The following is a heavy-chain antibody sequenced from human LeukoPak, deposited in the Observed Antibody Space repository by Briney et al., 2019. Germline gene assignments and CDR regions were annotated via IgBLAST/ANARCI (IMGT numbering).Heavy chain of an antibody. CDR3: AKVVGAAHLPVDY. V-gene: IGHV3-30*18. CDR2: ISYDGSNK. Sequence: GGSLRLSCAASGFTFSSYGMHWVRQAPGKGLGWVAVISYDGSNKYYADSVKGRFTISRDNSKNTLYLQMNSLRAEDTAVYYCAKVVGAAHLPVDYWGQGTLVTVSS. J-gene: IGHJ4*01. CDR1: GFTFSSYG. D-gene: IGHD1-26*01.